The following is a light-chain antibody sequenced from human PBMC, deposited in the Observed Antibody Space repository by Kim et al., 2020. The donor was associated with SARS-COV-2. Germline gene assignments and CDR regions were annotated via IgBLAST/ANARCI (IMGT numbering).Light chain of an antibody. CDR3: QQYSASRGT. Sequence: DIVLTQSPGTLSLAPGERATLSCRASQSITSAYLAWYQHKPGQAPRLLIYGASSRATGIADRFSGSGSGTDFTLTISRLEPEDYAVYYCQQYSASRGTFCGGTKLEIK. CDR2: GAS. J-gene: IGKJ4*01. CDR1: QSITSAY. V-gene: IGKV3-20*01.